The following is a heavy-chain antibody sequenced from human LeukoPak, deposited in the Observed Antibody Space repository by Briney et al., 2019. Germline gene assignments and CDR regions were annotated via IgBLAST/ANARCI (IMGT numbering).Heavy chain of an antibody. D-gene: IGHD5-12*01. J-gene: IGHJ2*01. CDR2: ISSGSTYI. CDR1: GLTFSSYS. V-gene: IGHV3-21*01. CDR3: AGSDTTGYIPREWDYWYFYL. Sequence: GGSLRLSCAASGLTFSSYSMNWVRQAPGKGLEWVSSISSGSTYIYYADSVQGRFTISRDNAKKSLYLQMNSLRAEDTAVYYCAGSDTTGYIPREWDYWYFYLWGRGTLVTVSS.